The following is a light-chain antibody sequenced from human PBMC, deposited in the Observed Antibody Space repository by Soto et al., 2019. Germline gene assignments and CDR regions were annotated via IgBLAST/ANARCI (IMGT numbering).Light chain of an antibody. CDR1: QTVNSN. V-gene: IGKV3D-15*01. J-gene: IGKJ4*01. CDR3: QQYNNWPPLT. CDR2: GAS. Sequence: EIVMTQSPATLSVSPGERATLSCRASQTVNSNLAWYQKKPGQAPRLLIYGASTRAPGIPARFSGSGSGTEVNPTLRRPQSEEFAVFYCQQYNNWPPLTFGGGTKVEIK.